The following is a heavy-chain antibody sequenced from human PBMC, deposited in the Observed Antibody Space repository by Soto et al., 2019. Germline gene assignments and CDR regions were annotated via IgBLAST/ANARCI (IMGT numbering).Heavy chain of an antibody. Sequence: EVQLVESGGGLVKPGGSLRLSCAASGFTFSSYSMNWVRQAPGKGLEWVSSISSSSNYIYYADPVKGRFTISRDNAKNSRDLQMNSLRAEDTAVYYCARPLYYYGSESSCFDYWGQGTLVTVSS. CDR2: ISSSSNYI. V-gene: IGHV3-21*01. J-gene: IGHJ4*02. D-gene: IGHD3-10*01. CDR1: GFTFSSYS. CDR3: ARPLYYYGSESSCFDY.